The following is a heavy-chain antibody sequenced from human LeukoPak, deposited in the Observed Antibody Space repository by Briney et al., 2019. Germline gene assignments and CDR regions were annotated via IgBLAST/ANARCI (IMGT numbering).Heavy chain of an antibody. CDR2: INHSGST. CDR1: GGSFSGYY. CDR3: ARAQYGDLYDY. J-gene: IGHJ4*02. Sequence: SETLSLTCAVYGGSFSGYYWSWIRQPPGKGLEWIGEINHSGSTNYNPSLKSRVTISVDTSKNQFSLKLSSVTAADTAVYYCARAQYGDLYDYWGQGTLVTVFS. V-gene: IGHV4-34*01. D-gene: IGHD4-17*01.